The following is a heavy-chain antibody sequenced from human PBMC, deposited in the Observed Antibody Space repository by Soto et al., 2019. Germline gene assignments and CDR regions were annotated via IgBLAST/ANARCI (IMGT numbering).Heavy chain of an antibody. CDR1: GFTLSSYG. CDR3: ARGSGDNCFDN. V-gene: IGHV3-33*01. J-gene: IGHJ4*02. CDR2: IWYDGSKK. Sequence: QVQLVESGGGVVQPGWSLRLSRAVSGFTLSSYGMHWARQAPGKGLEWVAVIWYDGSKKYYVDSVKGRFTVSRDNSKNTLYLQMNSLRAEDTAVYYCARGSGDNCFDNWGQGTLVTVSS. D-gene: IGHD1-20*01.